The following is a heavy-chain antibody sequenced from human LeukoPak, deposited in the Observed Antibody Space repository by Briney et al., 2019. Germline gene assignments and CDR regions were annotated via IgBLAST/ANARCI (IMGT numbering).Heavy chain of an antibody. J-gene: IGHJ6*03. CDR3: AKHYYDSSGYFGYYYYYMDV. CDR2: ISGSGGST. D-gene: IGHD3-22*01. Sequence: GGSLRLSCAASGFTFSSYAMSWVRQAPGKGLEWVSAISGSGGSTYYADSVKGRFTISRDNSKNTLYLQMNSLRAEDTAVYYCAKHYYDSSGYFGYYYYYMDVWGKGTTVTVSS. V-gene: IGHV3-23*01. CDR1: GFTFSSYA.